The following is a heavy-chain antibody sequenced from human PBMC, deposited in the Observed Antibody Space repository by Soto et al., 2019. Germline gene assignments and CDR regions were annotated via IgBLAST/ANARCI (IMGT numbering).Heavy chain of an antibody. D-gene: IGHD1-26*01. CDR3: AKDNPGSGSYLIGPWFDP. J-gene: IGHJ5*02. Sequence: GGSLRLSCAASGFTFSSYAMSWVRQAPGKGLEWVSAISGSGGSTYYADSVKGRFTISRDNSKNTLYLQMNSLRAEDTAVYYCAKDNPGSGSYLIGPWFDPWGQGTLVTVSS. V-gene: IGHV3-23*01. CDR2: ISGSGGST. CDR1: GFTFSSYA.